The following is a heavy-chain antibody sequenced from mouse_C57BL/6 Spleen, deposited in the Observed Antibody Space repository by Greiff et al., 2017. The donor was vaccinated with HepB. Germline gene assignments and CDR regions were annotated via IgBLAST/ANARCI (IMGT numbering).Heavy chain of an antibody. Sequence: EVQLQQSGAELVRPGASVKLSCTASGFNIKDDYMHWVKQRPEQGLEWIGWIDPENGDTEYASKFQGKATITADTSSNTAYLQLSSLTSEDTAVYYCTTFYCGSSVYWGQGTTLTVSS. D-gene: IGHD1-1*01. CDR3: TTFYCGSSVY. V-gene: IGHV14-4*01. J-gene: IGHJ2*01. CDR2: IDPENGDT. CDR1: GFNIKDDY.